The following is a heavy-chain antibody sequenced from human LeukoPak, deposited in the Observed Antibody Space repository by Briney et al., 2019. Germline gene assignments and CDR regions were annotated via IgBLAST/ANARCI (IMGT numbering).Heavy chain of an antibody. CDR1: RFTLSNYA. J-gene: IGHJ4*02. CDR3: AKSVVAGVYGSFDY. V-gene: IGHV3-23*01. D-gene: IGHD2-15*01. CDR2: ITGSGGTT. Sequence: PGGSLGLSCAASRFTLSNYAMSWVRQAPGKGLEWVSAITGSGGTTYYADSVKGRFTISRDNSKNTLYLQMNSLRAEDTAVYYCAKSVVAGVYGSFDYWGQGTLVTVSS.